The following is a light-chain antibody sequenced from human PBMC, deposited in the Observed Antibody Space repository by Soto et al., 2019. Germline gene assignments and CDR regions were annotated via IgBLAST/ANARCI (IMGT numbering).Light chain of an antibody. J-gene: IGKJ4*01. Sequence: DIPLTQSPSTLSASVGARVTITSRASQSISSWLAWYQQKPGKAPKFLIYKASTLESGVPSRFSGSGSGTEFTLTISSVQPDDFATYYCQQHKSYPLTFGGGTKVDIK. CDR2: KAS. CDR3: QQHKSYPLT. CDR1: QSISSW. V-gene: IGKV1-5*03.